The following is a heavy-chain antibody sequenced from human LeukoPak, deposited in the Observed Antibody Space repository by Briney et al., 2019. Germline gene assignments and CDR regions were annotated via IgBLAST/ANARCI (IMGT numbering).Heavy chain of an antibody. J-gene: IGHJ4*02. D-gene: IGHD3-10*01. V-gene: IGHV3-23*01. CDR1: GFTFSSYA. Sequence: GRSLRLSCAASGFTFSSYAMNWVRQAPGKGLEWVSGISADGGSTFYAESVKGRFTISRDNSENTLFLRMNSLRAEDTAVYYCAKPTAVTDYYGRDWGQGTLVTVSS. CDR3: AKPTAVTDYYGRD. CDR2: ISADGGST.